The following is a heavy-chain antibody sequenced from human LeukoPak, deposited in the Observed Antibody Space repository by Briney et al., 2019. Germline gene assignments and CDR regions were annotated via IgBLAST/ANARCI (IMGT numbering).Heavy chain of an antibody. V-gene: IGHV5-51*01. D-gene: IGHD6-6*01. CDR2: IYPGDSDT. CDR1: GYSFTSYW. J-gene: IGHJ4*02. CDR3: ARHVEAARNMYYFDY. Sequence: GESLKISCKGSGYSFTSYWIGWVRQMPGKGLEWMGIIYPGDSDTRYSPSFQGQVAISADKSIGTAYLQWSSLKASDTAMYYCARHVEAARNMYYFDYWGQGTLVTVSS.